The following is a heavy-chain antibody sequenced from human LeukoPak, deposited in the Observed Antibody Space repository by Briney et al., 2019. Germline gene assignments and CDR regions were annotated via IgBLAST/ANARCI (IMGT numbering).Heavy chain of an antibody. J-gene: IGHJ4*02. D-gene: IGHD3-10*01. CDR2: INHSGST. V-gene: IGHV4-34*01. Sequence: SETLSLTCAVYGGSFSGYYWSWIRQPPGKGLEWIGEINHSGSTNYNPSLKSRVTISVDTSKNQFSLKLSSVTAADTAVYYCARRYGSGSYYRRDNWYYFDYWGQGTLVTVSS. CDR1: GGSFSGYY. CDR3: ARRYGSGSYYRRDNWYYFDY.